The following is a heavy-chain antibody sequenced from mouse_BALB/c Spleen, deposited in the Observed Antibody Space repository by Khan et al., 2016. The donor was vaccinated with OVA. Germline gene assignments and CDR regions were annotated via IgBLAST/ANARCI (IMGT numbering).Heavy chain of an antibody. Sequence: QIQLVQSGPELKKPGETVRISCKASGYTFTNAGMQWVQKMPGKGLKWIGWINTHSGVPKYAEDFKGRFAFTLETSASTVYLQITNLMNEDTATEFGAGGGAAYYRNDGDAMDYWGQGTSVTVSS. CDR2: INTHSGVP. D-gene: IGHD2-14*01. J-gene: IGHJ4*01. CDR3: AGGGAAYYRNDGDAMDY. V-gene: IGHV9-4*02. CDR1: GYTFTNAG.